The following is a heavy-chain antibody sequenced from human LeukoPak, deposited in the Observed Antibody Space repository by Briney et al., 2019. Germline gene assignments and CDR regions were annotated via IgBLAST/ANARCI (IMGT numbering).Heavy chain of an antibody. D-gene: IGHD3-10*01. CDR2: ISGSGGST. V-gene: IGHV3-23*01. Sequence: GGALRISCAGSGFSFRTHAMSWVRQAPGKGLELVSAISGSGGSTYYADSVKGRFTISRDNSNNTLYLQMNSLRAEDTAVYYCARDADSGTYTNYWGQGTLVTVSS. J-gene: IGHJ4*02. CDR3: ARDADSGTYTNY. CDR1: GFSFRTHA.